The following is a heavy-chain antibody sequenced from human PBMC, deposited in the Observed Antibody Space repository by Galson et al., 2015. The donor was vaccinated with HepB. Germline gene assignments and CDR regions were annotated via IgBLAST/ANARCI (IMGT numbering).Heavy chain of an antibody. CDR2: MNPNSGNT. Sequence: SVKVSCKASGYTFTSYDINWVRQATGQGLGWMGWMNPNSGNTGYAQKFQGRVTMTRNTSISTAYMELSSLRSEDTAVYYCATKRYYYDSSGYFDHGMDVWGQGTTVTVSS. V-gene: IGHV1-8*01. D-gene: IGHD3-22*01. CDR1: GYTFTSYD. CDR3: ATKRYYYDSSGYFDHGMDV. J-gene: IGHJ6*02.